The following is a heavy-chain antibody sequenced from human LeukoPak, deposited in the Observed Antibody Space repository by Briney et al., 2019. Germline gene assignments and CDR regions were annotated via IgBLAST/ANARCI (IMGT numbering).Heavy chain of an antibody. D-gene: IGHD6-13*01. CDR3: ARDGRYSSSWDYYYYYMDV. V-gene: IGHV3-7*01. J-gene: IGHJ6*03. CDR2: IKQDGSEK. Sequence: PGGSLRLSCAASGFTFSSYSMNWVRQAPGKGLEWVAKIKQDGSEKYYVDSVKGRFTISRDNAKNSLYLQMNSLRAEDTAVYYCARDGRYSSSWDYYYYYMDVWGKGTTVTVSS. CDR1: GFTFSSYS.